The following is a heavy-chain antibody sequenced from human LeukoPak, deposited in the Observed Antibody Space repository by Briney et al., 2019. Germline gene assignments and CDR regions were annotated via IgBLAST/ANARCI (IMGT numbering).Heavy chain of an antibody. Sequence: SETLSLTCTASGGSISSGSYYWSWIRQPAGKGLEWIGRIYTSGSTNYNPSLKSRVTISVDTSKNQFSLKLSSVTAADTAVYYCARDGLYSSGWSDAFDIWGQGTMVTASS. D-gene: IGHD6-19*01. CDR3: ARDGLYSSGWSDAFDI. CDR2: IYTSGST. J-gene: IGHJ3*02. V-gene: IGHV4-61*02. CDR1: GGSISSGSYY.